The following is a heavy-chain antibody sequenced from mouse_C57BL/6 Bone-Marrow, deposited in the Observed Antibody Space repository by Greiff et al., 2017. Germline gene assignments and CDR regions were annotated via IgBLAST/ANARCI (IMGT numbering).Heavy chain of an antibody. Sequence: EVKLVESGEGLVKPGGSLKLSCAASGFTFSSYAMSWVRQTPEKRLEWVAYISSGGDYIYYADTVKGRFTISRDNARNTLYLQMSSLKSEDTAMYYCTRVDDYDAGLYYYAMDYWGQGTSVTVSS. CDR1: GFTFSSYA. CDR2: ISSGGDYI. J-gene: IGHJ4*01. V-gene: IGHV5-9-1*02. D-gene: IGHD2-4*01. CDR3: TRVDDYDAGLYYYAMDY.